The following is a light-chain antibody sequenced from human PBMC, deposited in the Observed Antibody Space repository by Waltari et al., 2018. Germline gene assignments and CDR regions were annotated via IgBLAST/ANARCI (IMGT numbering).Light chain of an antibody. CDR1: QGISNY. J-gene: IGKJ1*01. CDR3: QQLNSYQWT. Sequence: IQLPQSPSSLSASVGDRVTITCRASQGISNYLAWYQQTPGKAPKFLVYAACTLQSGVHSRFSGSGYGTDLTLTIRSLQPEDVATYYCQQLNSYQWTFGKGTKVEIK. V-gene: IGKV1-9*01. CDR2: AAC.